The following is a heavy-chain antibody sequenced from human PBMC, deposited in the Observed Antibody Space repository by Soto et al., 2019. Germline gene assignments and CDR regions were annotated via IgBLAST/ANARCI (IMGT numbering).Heavy chain of an antibody. J-gene: IGHJ6*02. CDR1: GFTFSTYW. D-gene: IGHD3-16*01. Sequence: EVQLVESGGGLVQPGGSLRLSCAASGFTFSTYWMNWVRQAPGKGLEWVANIKEDGSEAYYVDSVKGRFTISRDNAMNSLYLDMNSLRGEDTAVYYCARDWGAPGRGSALGYYYHFGIDVWGQGTTVTVPS. CDR2: IKEDGSEA. CDR3: ARDWGAPGRGSALGYYYHFGIDV. V-gene: IGHV3-7*05.